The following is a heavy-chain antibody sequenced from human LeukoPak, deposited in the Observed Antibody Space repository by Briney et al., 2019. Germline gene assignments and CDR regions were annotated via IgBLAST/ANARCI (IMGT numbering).Heavy chain of an antibody. CDR2: ISAYNGNT. CDR1: GYTFTSYG. Sequence: GASVKVSCKASGYTFTSYGISWVRQAPGQGLEWMGWISAYNGNTNYAQKLQGRVTMTTDTSTSTAYMELRSLRSEDTAVYYCARGARKGDDYGGFFDYWGQGTLVTVSS. CDR3: ARGARKGDDYGGFFDY. D-gene: IGHD4-17*01. J-gene: IGHJ4*02. V-gene: IGHV1-18*01.